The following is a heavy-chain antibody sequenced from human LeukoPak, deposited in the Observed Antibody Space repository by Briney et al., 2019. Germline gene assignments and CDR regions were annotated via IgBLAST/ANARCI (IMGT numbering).Heavy chain of an antibody. J-gene: IGHJ5*02. Sequence: GESLKISCKGSGYSFTSYWTGWVRQLPGKGLEWMGIIYPGDSDTRYSPSFQGQVTISADKSISTAYLQWSSLKASDTAMYYCSRQYGRAVGDYYSNWFDPWGQGTLVTVSS. CDR1: GYSFTSYW. CDR2: IYPGDSDT. D-gene: IGHD3-22*01. V-gene: IGHV5-51*01. CDR3: SRQYGRAVGDYYSNWFDP.